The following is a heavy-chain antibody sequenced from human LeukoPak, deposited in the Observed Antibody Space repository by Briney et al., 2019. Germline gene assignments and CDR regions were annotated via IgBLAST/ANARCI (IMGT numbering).Heavy chain of an antibody. J-gene: IGHJ2*01. CDR3: ARWLQPPPYWYFDL. CDR1: GGSISSYY. D-gene: IGHD5-24*01. CDR2: IYYSGST. V-gene: IGHV4-59*01. Sequence: PSETLSLTCTVSGGSISSYYWSWIRQPPGKGLEWMGYIYYSGSTNYNPSLKSRVTISVDTSKNQFSLKLSSVTAADTAVYYCARWLQPPPYWYFDLWGRGTLVTVSS.